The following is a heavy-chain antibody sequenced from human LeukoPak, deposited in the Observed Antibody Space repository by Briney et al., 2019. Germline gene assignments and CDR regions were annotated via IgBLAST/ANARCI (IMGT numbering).Heavy chain of an antibody. CDR3: ARSRNYDFWSGYYYYYYGMDV. D-gene: IGHD3-3*01. CDR1: GFTFSSYE. Sequence: PGGSLRLSCAASGFTFSSYEMNWVRQAPGKGLEWVSYISSSGSTIYYADSEKGRFTISRDNAKNSLYLQMNSLRAEDTAVYYCARSRNYDFWSGYYYYYYGMDVWGQGTTVTVSS. CDR2: ISSSGSTI. V-gene: IGHV3-48*03. J-gene: IGHJ6*02.